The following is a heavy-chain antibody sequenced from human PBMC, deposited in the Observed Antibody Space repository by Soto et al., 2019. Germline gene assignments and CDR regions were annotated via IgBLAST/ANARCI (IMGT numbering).Heavy chain of an antibody. D-gene: IGHD3-22*01. CDR3: ARDKRDYYDSSGYYYDY. J-gene: IGHJ4*02. CDR1: GYTFTGYY. CDR2: INPNSGGT. V-gene: IGHV1-2*02. Sequence: ASVKVSCKASGYTFTGYYMHWVRQAPGQGLEWMGWINPNSGGTNYAQKFQGRVTMTRDTSISTAYMELSRLRSDDTAVYYCARDKRDYYDSSGYYYDYWGQGTLVTVS.